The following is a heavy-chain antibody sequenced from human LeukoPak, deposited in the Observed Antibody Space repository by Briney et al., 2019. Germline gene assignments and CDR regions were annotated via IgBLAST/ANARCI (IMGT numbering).Heavy chain of an antibody. D-gene: IGHD6-19*01. V-gene: IGHV1-46*01. J-gene: IGHJ4*02. CDR1: GYTFTSYY. CDR3: ARFAVHRRLAVAGQFGLDY. CDR2: INPTGGST. Sequence: GASVKVSCKASGYTFTSYYMHWVRQAPGQGLEWMGLINPTGGSTGYAQKFQGRVTMTRDTSTSTVYMELSSLRSGDTAVYYCARFAVHRRLAVAGQFGLDYWGQGTLVTVSS.